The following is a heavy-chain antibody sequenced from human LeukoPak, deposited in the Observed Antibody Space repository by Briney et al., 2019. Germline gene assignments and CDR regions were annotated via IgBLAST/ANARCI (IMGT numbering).Heavy chain of an antibody. D-gene: IGHD6-19*01. CDR2: ISDSGGIT. CDR3: AKDARRTSGWYFFDY. J-gene: IGHJ4*02. CDR1: GFAFSSQA. V-gene: IGHV3-23*01. Sequence: GGSLRLSCAASGFAFSSQAMGWVRQAPGKGLEWVSVISDSGGITYYEDSVKGGFTISRDNSKNTLFLQMNSLRAEDTAVYFCAKDARRTSGWYFFDYWGQGTLVTVSS.